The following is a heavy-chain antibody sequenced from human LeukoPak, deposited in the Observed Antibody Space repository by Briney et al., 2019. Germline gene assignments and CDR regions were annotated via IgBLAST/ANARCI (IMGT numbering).Heavy chain of an antibody. CDR2: IYSHGGT. V-gene: IGHV3-66*01. J-gene: IGHJ4*02. CDR3: TRGPNDYFK. CDR1: GFTFSNYA. D-gene: IGHD1-1*01. Sequence: GGSLRLSCAASGFTFSNYAMNWVRQAPGKGLEWVSLIYSHGGTSYADSAKGRFTISRDRSKNTLYLQMNSLRVEDTAVYYCTRGPNDYFKWGQGTLVTVSS.